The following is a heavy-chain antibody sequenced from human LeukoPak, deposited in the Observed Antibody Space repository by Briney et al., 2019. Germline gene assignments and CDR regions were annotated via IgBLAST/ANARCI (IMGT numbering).Heavy chain of an antibody. D-gene: IGHD5-18*01. CDR2: INPSGGST. Sequence: PLASVKVSCKASGYTFTSYYMHWVRQAPGQGLEWMGIINPSGGSTSYAQKFQGRVTMTRDTSTSTVYMELSSLRSEDTAVYYCARDGSYGGAKENWFDPWGQGTLVTVSS. CDR3: ARDGSYGGAKENWFDP. CDR1: GYTFTSYY. J-gene: IGHJ5*02. V-gene: IGHV1-46*01.